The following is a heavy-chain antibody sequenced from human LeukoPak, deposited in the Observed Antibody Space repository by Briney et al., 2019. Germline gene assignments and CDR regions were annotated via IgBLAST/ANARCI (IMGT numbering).Heavy chain of an antibody. Sequence: SETLSLTCTVSGGSISSYYWGWIRQPPGKGLEWIGSIYYSGSTYYNPSLKSRVTISVDTSKNQFSLKLSSVTAADTAVYYCVLTTVKNFDYWGQGTLVTVSS. CDR1: GGSISSYY. V-gene: IGHV4-39*07. D-gene: IGHD4-11*01. CDR2: IYYSGST. J-gene: IGHJ4*02. CDR3: VLTTVKNFDY.